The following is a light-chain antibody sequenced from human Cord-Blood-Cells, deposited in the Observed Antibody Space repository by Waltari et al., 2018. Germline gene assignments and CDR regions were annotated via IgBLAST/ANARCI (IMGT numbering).Light chain of an antibody. Sequence: QSALTQPASVSGSPGQSITLSCTGTSSDVGSYNLVSWYQQHPGKAPKLMSYEGSKRPSGVSNLFAGSKSGNTASLTISGLQSEDEADYYCCSYAGSSTWVFGGGTKLTVL. CDR2: EGS. CDR1: SSDVGSYNL. J-gene: IGLJ3*02. V-gene: IGLV2-23*01. CDR3: CSYAGSSTWV.